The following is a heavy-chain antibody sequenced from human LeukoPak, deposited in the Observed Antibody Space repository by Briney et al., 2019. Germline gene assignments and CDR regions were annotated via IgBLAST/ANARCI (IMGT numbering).Heavy chain of an antibody. Sequence: GASVKVSCKASGGTFSSYAISWVRQAPGQGLEWMGGIIPIFGTANYAQKFQGRVTITADESTSTAYMELSSLRSEDTAVYYCARDCSYVAAHATCYFDYWGQGTLVTVSS. CDR1: GGTFSSYA. CDR2: IIPIFGTA. CDR3: ARDCSYVAAHATCYFDY. J-gene: IGHJ4*02. D-gene: IGHD6-6*01. V-gene: IGHV1-69*13.